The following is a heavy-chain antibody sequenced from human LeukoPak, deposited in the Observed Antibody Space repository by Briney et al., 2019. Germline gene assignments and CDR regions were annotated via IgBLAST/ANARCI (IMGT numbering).Heavy chain of an antibody. CDR3: ARVRGRQQLVYFDY. CDR1: GFTFSDYY. Sequence: GGSLRLSCAATGFTFSDYYMTWIRRAPGKGLGWVSYISSSSSYTNYADSVKGRFTISRDNAKNPLYLQMNSLRAEDSAVYYCARVRGRQQLVYFDYWGQGTLVTVSS. V-gene: IGHV3-11*06. J-gene: IGHJ4*02. D-gene: IGHD6-13*01. CDR2: ISSSSSYT.